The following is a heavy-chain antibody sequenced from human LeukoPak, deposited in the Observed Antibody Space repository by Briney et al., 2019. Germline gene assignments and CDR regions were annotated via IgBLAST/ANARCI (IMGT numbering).Heavy chain of an antibody. V-gene: IGHV3-74*01. CDR1: GFTXXSYW. CDR3: ARGRGPYGWFDP. CDR2: MSSDESTT. Sequence: SXXLXXAXSGFTXXSYWMXWARQTPGKGLVWVSRMSSDESTTNYADSVRGRFTISRDNAKNALYLQMNNLRAEDTAIYFCARGRGPYGWFDPWGQGTLVTVSS. J-gene: IGHJ5*02. D-gene: IGHD3-10*01.